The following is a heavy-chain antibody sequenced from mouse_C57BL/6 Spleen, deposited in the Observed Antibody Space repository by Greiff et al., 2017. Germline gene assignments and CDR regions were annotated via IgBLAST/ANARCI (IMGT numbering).Heavy chain of an antibody. D-gene: IGHD1-1*01. Sequence: VQLQQSGAELVRPGASVKLSCTASGFNIKDYYMHWVKQRPEQGLEWIGRIDPEDGDPEYAPKFQGKATMTADTSSNTAYLQLSSLTSEDTAVYYFTTCGSSYRGFAYWGQGTLVTVSA. CDR1: GFNIKDYY. CDR3: TTCGSSYRGFAY. J-gene: IGHJ3*01. V-gene: IGHV14-1*01. CDR2: IDPEDGDP.